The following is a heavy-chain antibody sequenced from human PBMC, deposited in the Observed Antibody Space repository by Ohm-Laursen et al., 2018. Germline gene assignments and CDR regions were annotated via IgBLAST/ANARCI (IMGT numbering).Heavy chain of an antibody. CDR3: VLYSSFSVS. V-gene: IGHV4-39*07. D-gene: IGHD6-6*01. CDR2: FYYPGTT. J-gene: IGHJ5*02. CDR1: GGSFTDTNNY. Sequence: SDTLSLTCTVSGGSFTDTNNYWAWIRQPPGKGLEWIGSFYYPGTTVYNPSLTSRVTISVGPSKNQFSLKLISVTAADTALYYCVLYSSFSVSWGQGTLVTVSS.